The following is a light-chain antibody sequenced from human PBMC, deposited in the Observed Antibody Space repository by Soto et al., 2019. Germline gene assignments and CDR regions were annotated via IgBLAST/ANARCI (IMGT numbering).Light chain of an antibody. V-gene: IGLV2-14*01. CDR2: EVS. CDR3: SSYSRSNPLV. Sequence: QSALTQPASVSGSPGQSITISCTGTGSNIGTHNYVSWYQQQHPGKAPKLMIHEVSNRPSGVSDRFSGSKSGNTASLTISGLQAEDEADYYSSSYSRSNPLVFGTGTKLTVL. CDR1: GSNIGTHNY. J-gene: IGLJ1*01.